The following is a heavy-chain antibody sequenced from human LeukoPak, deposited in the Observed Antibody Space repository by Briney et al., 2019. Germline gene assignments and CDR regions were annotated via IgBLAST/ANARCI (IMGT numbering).Heavy chain of an antibody. CDR1: GFTFSSYA. CDR2: ISYDGSNK. J-gene: IGHJ4*02. D-gene: IGHD1-7*01. CDR3: ARTPGDNWNYQGFFDY. V-gene: IGHV3-30-3*01. Sequence: GGSLRLSCAASGFTFSSYAMHWVRQAPGKGLEWVAVISYDGSNKYYADSVKGRFTISRDNSKNTLYLQMNSLRAEDTAVYYCARTPGDNWNYQGFFDYWGQGTLVTVSS.